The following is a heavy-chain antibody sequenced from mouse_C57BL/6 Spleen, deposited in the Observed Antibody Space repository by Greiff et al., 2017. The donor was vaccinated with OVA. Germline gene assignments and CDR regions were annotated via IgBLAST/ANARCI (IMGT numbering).Heavy chain of an antibody. D-gene: IGHD1-1*01. CDR1: GYTFTDYY. Sequence: LMESGPELVKPGASVKISCKASGYTFTDYYINWVKQRPGQGLEWIGWIYPGSGNTKYNEKFKGKATLTVDTSSSTAYMQLSSLTSEDSAVYFCAREENYYGSSYFDYWGQGTTLTVSS. CDR3: AREENYYGSSYFDY. J-gene: IGHJ2*01. CDR2: IYPGSGNT. V-gene: IGHV1-84*01.